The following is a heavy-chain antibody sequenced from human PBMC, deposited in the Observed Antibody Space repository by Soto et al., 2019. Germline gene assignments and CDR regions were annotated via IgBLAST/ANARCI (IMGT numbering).Heavy chain of an antibody. CDR3: ATVSGTLMVSGMDV. CDR2: INAGNGNT. Sequence: GASVKVSCKASGYTFTSYAMHWVRQAPGQRLEWMGWINAGNGNTKYSQKFQGRVTITRDTSTDTAYMELSSLRSEDTAVYYCATVSGTLMVSGMDVWGQGTTVTVSS. V-gene: IGHV1-3*01. J-gene: IGHJ6*02. CDR1: GYTFTSYA. D-gene: IGHD2-8*01.